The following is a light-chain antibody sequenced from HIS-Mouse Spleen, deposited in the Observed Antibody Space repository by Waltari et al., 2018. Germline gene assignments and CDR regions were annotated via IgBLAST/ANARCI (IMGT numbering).Light chain of an antibody. CDR1: SSDVVSYNL. Sequence: QSALTQPASVSGSPGQSITISCTGTSSDVVSYNLVSWYQQHPGKAPKLMIYEGSKRASGVSNRFSGSKSGNTASLTISGRQAEDEADYYCCSYAGSSTVGFGGGTKLTVL. V-gene: IGLV2-23*01. CDR3: CSYAGSSTVG. J-gene: IGLJ3*02. CDR2: EGS.